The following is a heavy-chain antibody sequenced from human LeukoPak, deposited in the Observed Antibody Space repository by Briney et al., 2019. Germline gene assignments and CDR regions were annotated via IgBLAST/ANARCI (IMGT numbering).Heavy chain of an antibody. CDR2: IYYTGTT. V-gene: IGHV4-39*01. CDR1: GGSISSSLYH. J-gene: IGHJ5*02. D-gene: IGHD3/OR15-3a*01. Sequence: PSETLSLTCTVSGGSISSSLYHWGWIRQSPGKNLEWLGSIYYTGTTHYNPSLKSRVTISVDTSKNQFSLNLSSVTAADTAVYYRARQEIGLRSFDPWGQGILVTVSS. CDR3: ARQEIGLRSFDP.